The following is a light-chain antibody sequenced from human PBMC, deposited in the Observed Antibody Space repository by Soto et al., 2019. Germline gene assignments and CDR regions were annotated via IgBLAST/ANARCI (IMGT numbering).Light chain of an antibody. CDR3: QQADSFPLT. Sequence: DVQMTQSPSSVSASVGDRVTITCRASQDITSWLAWYQQKPGKAPNLLIYAASSLQSGVPSRFSGSGSGTYFTLTISSLQPEDFATYYCQQADSFPLTFGGGTKVEIK. CDR1: QDITSW. V-gene: IGKV1D-12*01. CDR2: AAS. J-gene: IGKJ4*01.